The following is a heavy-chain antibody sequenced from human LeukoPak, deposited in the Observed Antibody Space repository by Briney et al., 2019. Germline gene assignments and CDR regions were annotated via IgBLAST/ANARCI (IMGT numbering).Heavy chain of an antibody. CDR3: AREYYDYVWGIPGFDY. CDR1: GFTFNTFW. J-gene: IGHJ4*02. V-gene: IGHV3-7*04. Sequence: PGGSLRLSCVASGFTFNTFWMNWVRQAPGKGLEWVATIKEDGSVKYYVDSVKGRFTISRDNAKNSLYLQMNSLRAEDTAVYYCAREYYDYVWGIPGFDYWGQGTLVTVSS. D-gene: IGHD3-16*01. CDR2: IKEDGSVK.